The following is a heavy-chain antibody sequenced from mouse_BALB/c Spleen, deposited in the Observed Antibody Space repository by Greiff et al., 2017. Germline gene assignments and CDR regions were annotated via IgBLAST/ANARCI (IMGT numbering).Heavy chain of an antibody. J-gene: IGHJ4*01. V-gene: IGHV5-9-4*01. CDR2: ISSGGSYT. Sequence: EVKLVESGGGLVKPGGSLKLSCAASGFTFSSYAMSWVRQSPEKRLEWVAEISSGGSYTYYPDTVTGRFTISRDNAKNTLYLEMSSLRSEDTAMYYCARANYYPYAMDYWGQGTSVTVSS. CDR1: GFTFSSYA. CDR3: ARANYYPYAMDY. D-gene: IGHD1-1*01.